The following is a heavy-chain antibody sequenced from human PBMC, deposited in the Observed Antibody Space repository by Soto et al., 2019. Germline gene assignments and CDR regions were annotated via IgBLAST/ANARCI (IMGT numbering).Heavy chain of an antibody. J-gene: IGHJ4*02. CDR1: GGSISRYY. D-gene: IGHD1-20*01. V-gene: IGHV4-59*01. Sequence: QVQLQESGTGLVKPSETLSLTCTVSGGSISRYYWSWIRQPPGKGLEWIGYIYDSGSTNYNPSLKNRVTISLDTSKKQFSLMLSSVTAADTAVYYCARETRYPQYYFDYWGQGTLVTVSS. CDR3: ARETRYPQYYFDY. CDR2: IYDSGST.